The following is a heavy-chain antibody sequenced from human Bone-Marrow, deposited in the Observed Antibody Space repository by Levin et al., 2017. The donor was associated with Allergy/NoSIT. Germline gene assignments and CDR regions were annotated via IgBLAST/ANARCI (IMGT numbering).Heavy chain of an antibody. J-gene: IGHJ6*02. Sequence: SCAASGFTFSEYDMHWIRQAPGKGLEWVSAIGIAGDTHYPGSVKGRFIISRENGKNSLYLQMSSLRAGDTAVYYCARDGRHGMDVWGQGTKVIVSS. CDR3: ARDGRHGMDV. V-gene: IGHV3-13*04. CDR2: IGIAGDT. CDR1: GFTFSEYD.